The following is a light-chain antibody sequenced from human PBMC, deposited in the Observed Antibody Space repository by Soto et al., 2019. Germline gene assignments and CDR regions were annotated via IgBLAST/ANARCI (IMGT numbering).Light chain of an antibody. CDR3: QQYGDSSPT. CDR2: DAS. Sequence: IVLTQSPVTLSLSPGEVATLSCGASQTITYNFLAWYQQKPGLAPRLLVYDASIRADGIPDRFSGSVSGTDLTLTISRLEPEDFAMYYCQQYGDSSPTFGGGTRVEI. J-gene: IGKJ4*01. CDR1: QTITYNF. V-gene: IGKV3D-20*01.